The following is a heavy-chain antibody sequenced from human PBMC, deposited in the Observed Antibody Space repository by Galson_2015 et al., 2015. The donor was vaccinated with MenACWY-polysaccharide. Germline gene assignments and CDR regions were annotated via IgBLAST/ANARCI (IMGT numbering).Heavy chain of an antibody. Sequence: PALVKPTQPLTLTCTFSGFSLTGSGVGVGWIRQPPGKALEWLALIYWDDDKRYSPSLKSRLTITKDTSKNHVVLTMTNMDPVDTATYFCARRLGADSNFDYWGQGALVTVSS. V-gene: IGHV2-5*02. D-gene: IGHD1-26*01. CDR1: GFSLTGSGVG. CDR3: ARRLGADSNFDY. CDR2: IYWDDDK. J-gene: IGHJ4*02.